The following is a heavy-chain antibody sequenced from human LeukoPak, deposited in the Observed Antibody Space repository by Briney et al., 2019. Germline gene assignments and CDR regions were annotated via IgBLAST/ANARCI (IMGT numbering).Heavy chain of an antibody. CDR3: ARVSGYDDDY. Sequence: GGSLRLSCAASGFTVSSNYMSWARQAPGKGLEWVSVIYSGGSTYYADSVKGRFTISRHNSKNTLYLQMNSLRAEDTAVYYCARVSGYDDDYWGQGTLVTVSS. CDR2: IYSGGST. D-gene: IGHD5-12*01. CDR1: GFTVSSNY. J-gene: IGHJ4*02. V-gene: IGHV3-53*04.